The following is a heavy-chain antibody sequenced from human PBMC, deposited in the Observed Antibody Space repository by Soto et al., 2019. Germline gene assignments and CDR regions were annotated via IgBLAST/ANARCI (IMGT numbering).Heavy chain of an antibody. Sequence: SETLSLTCTVSGGSVSSGSYYWSWIRQPPGKGLEWIGYIYYSGSTNYNPSLKSRVTISVDTSKNQFSLKLSSVTAADTAVYYCAGSEHIAVAGPFDYWGQGTLVTVSS. D-gene: IGHD6-19*01. CDR3: AGSEHIAVAGPFDY. CDR1: GGSVSSGSYY. V-gene: IGHV4-61*01. J-gene: IGHJ4*02. CDR2: IYYSGST.